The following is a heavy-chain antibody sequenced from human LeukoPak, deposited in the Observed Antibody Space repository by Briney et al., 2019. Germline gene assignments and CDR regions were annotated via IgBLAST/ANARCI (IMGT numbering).Heavy chain of an antibody. CDR3: AREGSGYDFDY. J-gene: IGHJ4*02. D-gene: IGHD5-12*01. V-gene: IGHV3-30-3*01. CDR2: ISYDGSNK. Sequence: GGSLRLSCAASGFTFSSYAMHWVRQAPGKGLEWVAVISYDGSNKYYADSVKGRFTISRDNSKNTLYLQMNSLRAEDTAAYYCAREGSGYDFDYWGQGTLVTVSS. CDR1: GFTFSSYA.